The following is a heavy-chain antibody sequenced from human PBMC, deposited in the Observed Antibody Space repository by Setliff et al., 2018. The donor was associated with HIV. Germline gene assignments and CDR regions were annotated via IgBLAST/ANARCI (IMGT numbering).Heavy chain of an antibody. CDR2: IYYSGGT. CDR1: GGSISSYY. CDR3: ARGAELLWFGELHNIPYFDY. D-gene: IGHD3-10*01. Sequence: SETLSLTCTVSGGSISSYYWSWIRQPPGKGLEWIGYIYYSGGTNYNPSLKSRVTISVDTSKNQFSLKLSSVSAADTAVYYCARGAELLWFGELHNIPYFDYWGQGTLVTVS. V-gene: IGHV4-59*01. J-gene: IGHJ4*02.